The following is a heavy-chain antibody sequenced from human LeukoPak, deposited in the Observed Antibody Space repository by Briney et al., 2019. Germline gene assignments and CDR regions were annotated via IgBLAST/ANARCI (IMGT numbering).Heavy chain of an antibody. CDR3: ATGGLRTNWFDP. J-gene: IGHJ5*02. V-gene: IGHV1-69*04. CDR1: GGXFSSYA. Sequence: AASVKVSCKASGGXFSSYAISWVRQAPGQGLEWMGRIIPILGIANYAQKFQGRVTITADKSTSTAYMELSSLRSEDTAVYYCATGGLRTNWFDPWGQGTLVTVSS. CDR2: IIPILGIA. D-gene: IGHD1-7*01.